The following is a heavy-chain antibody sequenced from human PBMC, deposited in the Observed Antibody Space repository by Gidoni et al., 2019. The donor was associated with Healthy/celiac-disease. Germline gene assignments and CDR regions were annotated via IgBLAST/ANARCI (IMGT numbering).Heavy chain of an antibody. Sequence: EVQLLESGGGLVQPGGSLSLSCAASGFTFRSYAMSCVRQAPGKGLEWVSAISGSGGSTYYADSVKGRFTISRDNSKNTLYLQMNSLRAEDTAVYYCANGPVDYDFWSGYYEMRSHYYGMDVWGQGTTVTVSS. D-gene: IGHD3-3*01. J-gene: IGHJ6*02. CDR2: ISGSGGST. V-gene: IGHV3-23*01. CDR1: GFTFRSYA. CDR3: ANGPVDYDFWSGYYEMRSHYYGMDV.